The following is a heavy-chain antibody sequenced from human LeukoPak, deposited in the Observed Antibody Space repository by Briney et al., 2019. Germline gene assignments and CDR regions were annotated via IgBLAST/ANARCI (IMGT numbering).Heavy chain of an antibody. CDR3: ARDGDYYDSSGYPPNYYYYMDV. D-gene: IGHD3-22*01. CDR1: GYTFTSYG. J-gene: IGHJ6*03. CDR2: ISAYNGNT. V-gene: IGHV1-18*01. Sequence: ASVKVSCKASGYTFTSYGISWVRQAPGQGLEWMGWISAYNGNTNYAQKLQGRVTMTTDTSTSTAYMELRSLRSDDTAVYYCARDGDYYDSSGYPPNYYYYMDVWGKGTTVTVSS.